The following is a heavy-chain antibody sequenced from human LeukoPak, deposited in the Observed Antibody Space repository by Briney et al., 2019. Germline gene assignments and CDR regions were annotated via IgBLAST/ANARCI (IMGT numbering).Heavy chain of an antibody. CDR1: GGSFSGYY. J-gene: IGHJ4*02. Sequence: PSETLSLTSAVYGGSFSGYYWSWIRQPPGKGLQWIGEINHSGSTNYNPSLKNRVTISVDTSKNQFSLKLSSATAADTAVYYCAREAGSGWYGGTRREFDSWGQGTLVTVSS. CDR3: AREAGSGWYGGTRREFDS. V-gene: IGHV4-34*01. CDR2: INHSGST. D-gene: IGHD6-19*01.